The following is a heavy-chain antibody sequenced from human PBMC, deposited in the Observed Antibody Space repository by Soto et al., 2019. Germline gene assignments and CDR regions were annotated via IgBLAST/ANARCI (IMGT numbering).Heavy chain of an antibody. Sequence: PSETLSLTCTVSGGSISSYYWSWIRQPPGKGLEWIGYIYYSGSTNYNPSLKSRVTISVDTSKNQFSLKLSSVTAADTAVYYCVRVTAFMAASYYYGMDVWGQGTTVTVSS. J-gene: IGHJ6*02. CDR3: VRVTAFMAASYYYGMDV. D-gene: IGHD2-15*01. CDR2: IYYSGST. V-gene: IGHV4-59*01. CDR1: GGSISSYY.